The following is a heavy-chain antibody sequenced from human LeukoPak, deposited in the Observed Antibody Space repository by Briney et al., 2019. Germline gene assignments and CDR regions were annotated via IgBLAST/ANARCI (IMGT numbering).Heavy chain of an antibody. CDR2: TYYRSKWYD. CDR1: GDSVSSKNGA. Sequence: SQTLSLTCAISGDSVSSKNGAWNWIRQSPSGGLEWLGSTYYRSKWYDEYADSVKGRVTISPDTSKNQFSLHVYSVTPEDTAVYYCARDLGTSGWYTFDFWGQGTLVTVSS. D-gene: IGHD6-19*01. CDR3: ARDLGTSGWYTFDF. V-gene: IGHV6-1*01. J-gene: IGHJ5*01.